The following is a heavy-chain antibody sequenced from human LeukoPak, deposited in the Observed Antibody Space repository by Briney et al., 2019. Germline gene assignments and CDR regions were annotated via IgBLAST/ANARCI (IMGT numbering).Heavy chain of an antibody. CDR3: AKDLAPNKRPKSLWFGEPKVDAFDI. CDR2: IYYSGST. Sequence: PSETLSLTCTVSGGSISSSSYYWGWIRQPPGKGLEWIGSIYYSGSTYYNPSLKSRVTISVDTSKNQFSLKLSSVTAADTAVYYCAKDLAPNKRPKSLWFGEPKVDAFDIWGQGTMVTVSS. V-gene: IGHV4-39*07. D-gene: IGHD3-10*01. J-gene: IGHJ3*02. CDR1: GGSISSSSYY.